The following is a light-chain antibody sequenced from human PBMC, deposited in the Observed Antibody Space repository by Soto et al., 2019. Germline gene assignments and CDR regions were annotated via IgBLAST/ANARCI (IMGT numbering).Light chain of an antibody. Sequence: ETVLTQSPATLSLSPGERATLSCRASQSVSSYLAWYQQKPGQAPRLLIYDASNRATGIPARFSGSGSGTDFTLTISSLEPADFAVYYCQQYNNWPPYTFGQGTKVDIK. CDR2: DAS. J-gene: IGKJ2*01. V-gene: IGKV3-11*01. CDR3: QQYNNWPPYT. CDR1: QSVSSY.